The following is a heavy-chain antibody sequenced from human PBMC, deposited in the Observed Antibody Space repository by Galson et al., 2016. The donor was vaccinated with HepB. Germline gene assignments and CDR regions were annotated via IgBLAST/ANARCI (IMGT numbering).Heavy chain of an antibody. CDR1: GFTFDDYA. V-gene: IGHV3-9*01. CDR3: TKAPLIAAAADVIGVAFDI. CDR2: ISWNSGSI. J-gene: IGHJ3*02. D-gene: IGHD6-13*01. Sequence: SLRLSCAASGFTFDDYAMHWVRQPPGKGLEWVSGISWNSGSIGYADSVKGRFTISRDNAKNSLYLQMNSLRVEDTALYYCTKAPLIAAAADVIGVAFDIWGQGTMVTVSS.